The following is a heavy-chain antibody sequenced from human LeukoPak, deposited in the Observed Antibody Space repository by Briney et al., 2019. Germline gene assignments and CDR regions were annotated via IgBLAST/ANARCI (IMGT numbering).Heavy chain of an antibody. CDR1: GGSFSDYN. D-gene: IGHD6-13*01. CDR2: IGHNGTT. V-gene: IGHV4-34*01. CDR3: ARVLGGGRSSSSGAFDI. J-gene: IGHJ3*02. Sequence: SETLSVTCAVYGGSFSDYNWTWIRQPPGKGLEWIGEIGHNGTTNYNPSLKGRVTISVDKSKNQFSLKLSSVTAADTAVYYCARVLGGGRSSSSGAFDIWGQGTMVTVSS.